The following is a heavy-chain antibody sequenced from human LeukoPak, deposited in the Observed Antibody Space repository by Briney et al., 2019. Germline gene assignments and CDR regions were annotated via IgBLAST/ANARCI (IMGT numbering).Heavy chain of an antibody. CDR2: IYYSGST. CDR1: GGSISSSSYY. V-gene: IGHV4-39*01. J-gene: IGHJ4*02. Sequence: PSETLSLTCTVSGGSISSSSYYWGWIRQPPGKGLEWIGSIYYSGSTYYNPSLKSRVTISVDTSKNQFSLKLSSVTAADTAVYYCARQYYYGSGSSCMGYWGQGTLVTVSS. CDR3: ARQYYYGSGSSCMGY. D-gene: IGHD3-10*01.